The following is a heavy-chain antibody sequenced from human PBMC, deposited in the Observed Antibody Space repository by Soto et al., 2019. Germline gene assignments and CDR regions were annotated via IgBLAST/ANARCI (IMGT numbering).Heavy chain of an antibody. CDR2: TYYRSKWFN. J-gene: IGHJ4*02. D-gene: IGHD3-16*01. CDR1: GDSVSSHSAA. Sequence: QALSLTFAISGDSVSSHSAACNLIRHSPSRGLEWLGRTYYRSKWFNNYALSVKSRITINPDTSKNQFSLQLNSVTPEDTAVYYCARGDQGFDYWGQGTLVTVSS. CDR3: ARGDQGFDY. V-gene: IGHV6-1*01.